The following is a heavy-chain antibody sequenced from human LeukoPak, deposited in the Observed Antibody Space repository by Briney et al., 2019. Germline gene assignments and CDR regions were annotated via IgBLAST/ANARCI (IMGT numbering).Heavy chain of an antibody. J-gene: IGHJ4*02. D-gene: IGHD1-26*01. V-gene: IGHV3-21*01. CDR2: ISSSSSYI. CDR1: GFTFSSYS. Sequence: GGSLRLSCAASGFTFSSYSMNWVRQAPGKGLEWVSSISSSSSYIYYADSVKGRFTISRDNAKNSLYLQMNSLRAEDPAVYYCARGGGGSYYHLLDYWGQGTLVTVSS. CDR3: ARGGGGSYYHLLDY.